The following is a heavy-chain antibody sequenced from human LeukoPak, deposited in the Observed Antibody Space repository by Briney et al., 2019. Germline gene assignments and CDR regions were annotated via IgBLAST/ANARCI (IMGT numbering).Heavy chain of an antibody. CDR1: GFTFSSYA. Sequence: GGSLRLSCAASGFTFSSYAMSWVRQAPGKGLEWVSAISGSGGSTYYADSVKGRFTISRDNAKNSLYLQMNSLRAEDTAVHYCARDYTGYFPWGQGTLVIVSS. J-gene: IGHJ5*02. D-gene: IGHD3-9*01. V-gene: IGHV3-23*01. CDR3: ARDYTGYFP. CDR2: ISGSGGST.